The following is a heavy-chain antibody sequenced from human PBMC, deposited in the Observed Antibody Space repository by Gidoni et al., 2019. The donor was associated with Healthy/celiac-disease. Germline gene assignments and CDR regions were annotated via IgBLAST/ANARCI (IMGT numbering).Heavy chain of an antibody. CDR2: ISSSSSTI. CDR1: GFTFSSYS. D-gene: IGHD3-22*01. V-gene: IGHV3-48*02. CDR3: ARDYYDSSGYYYVDY. Sequence: EVQLVESGGGLVQPGGSLRLSCAASGFTFSSYSMNWVRPAPGKGLEWVSYISSSSSTIYYADSVKGRFTISRDNAKNSLYLQMNSLRDEDTAVYYCARDYYDSSGYYYVDYWGQGTLVTVSS. J-gene: IGHJ4*02.